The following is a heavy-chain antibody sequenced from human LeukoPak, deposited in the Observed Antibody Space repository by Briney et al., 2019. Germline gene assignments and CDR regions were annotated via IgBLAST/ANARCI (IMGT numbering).Heavy chain of an antibody. D-gene: IGHD4-17*01. Sequence: GGSLRLSCAASAFSFSKFALIWVRQAPGKGLEWVSAITANGGYTLYADAVKGRFTVSRDSSKNTLYPQINSLRPEDTAMYYCAKDPNGDYIGAFDFWGQGTMVTVSS. V-gene: IGHV3-23*01. CDR3: AKDPNGDYIGAFDF. J-gene: IGHJ3*01. CDR1: AFSFSKFA. CDR2: ITANGGYT.